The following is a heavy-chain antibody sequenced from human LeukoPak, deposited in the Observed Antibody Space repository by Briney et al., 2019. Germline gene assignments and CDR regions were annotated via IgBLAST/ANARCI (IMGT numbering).Heavy chain of an antibody. J-gene: IGHJ4*02. CDR2: IIPIFGSA. Sequence: SVKVSCKASGGTFSSYAISWVRQAPGQGLEWMGRIIPIFGSANYAQKFQGRVTITTDESTSTAYMELSSLRSEDTAVYYCARDRRYSGYDSFDYWGQGTLVTVSS. CDR3: ARDRRYSGYDSFDY. CDR1: GGTFSSYA. D-gene: IGHD5-12*01. V-gene: IGHV1-69*05.